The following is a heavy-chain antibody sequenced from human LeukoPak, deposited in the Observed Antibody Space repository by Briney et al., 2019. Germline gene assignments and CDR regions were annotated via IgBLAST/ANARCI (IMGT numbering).Heavy chain of an antibody. V-gene: IGHV3-23*01. CDR2: ISGSGDNT. CDR3: AKGLVDTAAYY. D-gene: IGHD5-18*01. CDR1: GFTFSSHA. J-gene: IGHJ4*02. Sequence: GGSLRLSCAASGFTFSSHAMTWVRQAPGKGLEWVSVISGSGDNTDYADSVKGRFTISRDNSRNTVYLQMNILRGGDRAGYYWAKGLVDTAAYYWGQGTLVTVSS.